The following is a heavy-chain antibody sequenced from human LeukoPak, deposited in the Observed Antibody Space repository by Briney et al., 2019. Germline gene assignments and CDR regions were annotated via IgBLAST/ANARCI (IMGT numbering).Heavy chain of an antibody. D-gene: IGHD3-22*01. V-gene: IGHV3-23*01. CDR2: ISNDGVYT. CDR1: GFTFRNYA. J-gene: IGHJ4*02. CDR3: AKGSSGGRPYYFDY. Sequence: GGSLRLSWVASGFTFRNYAMSWVRQSPGKGLEWISAISNDGVYTFHADSVRGRLTISRDNSKNTLYLQMDSLRAEDTAIYYCAKGSSGGRPYYFDYWGQGTLVTVSS.